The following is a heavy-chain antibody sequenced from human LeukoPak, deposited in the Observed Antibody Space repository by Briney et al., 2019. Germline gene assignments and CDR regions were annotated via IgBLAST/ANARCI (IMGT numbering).Heavy chain of an antibody. J-gene: IGHJ4*02. CDR1: GFTFSSYG. D-gene: IGHD3-10*01. Sequence: GGSLRLSCAASGFTFSSYGMRWVRQAPGKGLEWVAVIWYDGSNKYYADSVKGRFTISRDNSKNTLYLQMNSLRAEDTAVYYCAREGTMLVRGVSYFDYWGQGTLVTVSS. V-gene: IGHV3-33*01. CDR3: AREGTMLVRGVSYFDY. CDR2: IWYDGSNK.